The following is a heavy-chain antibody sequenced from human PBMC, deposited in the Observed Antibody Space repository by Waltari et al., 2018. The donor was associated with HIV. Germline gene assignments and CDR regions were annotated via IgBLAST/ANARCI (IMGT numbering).Heavy chain of an antibody. CDR2: IKSKADGGTT. V-gene: IGHV3-15*05. J-gene: IGHJ4*02. Sequence: EVQLVESGGDLVKPGGCLRLSCAASGVTFSKAWMTCVRQAPGKGPDWVGRIKSKADGGTTDYAAPVKGRFTISRDDSKNTLYLQMNSLRFEDTAVYYCTTDEFYYGNSGYFDYWGQGTLVTVSS. CDR1: GVTFSKAW. D-gene: IGHD3-22*01. CDR3: TTDEFYYGNSGYFDY.